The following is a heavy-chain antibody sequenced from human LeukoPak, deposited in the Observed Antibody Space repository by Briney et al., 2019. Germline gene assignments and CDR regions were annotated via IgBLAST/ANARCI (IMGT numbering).Heavy chain of an antibody. CDR2: INHSGST. D-gene: IGHD6-19*01. J-gene: IGHJ4*02. CDR1: GGSFSSYF. CDR3: ARAHSSGWSNFDY. Sequence: PSETLSLTCAVFGGSFSSYFWNWIRQSPGKGLEWIGEINHSGSTNYNPSLKSRVTISVDTSKNQFSLRLSSVTAADTAVYYCARAHSSGWSNFDYWGQGTLVTVSS. V-gene: IGHV4-34*01.